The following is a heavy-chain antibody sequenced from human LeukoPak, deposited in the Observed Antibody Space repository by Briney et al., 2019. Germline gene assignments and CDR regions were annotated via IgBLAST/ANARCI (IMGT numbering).Heavy chain of an antibody. CDR2: IWYDGSNK. V-gene: IGHV3-33*01. D-gene: IGHD6-19*01. J-gene: IGHJ5*01. CDR1: GFTFSSYG. Sequence: GGSLRLSCAASGFTFSSYGMPWVRQAPGKGLEWVAVIWYDGSNKYYADSVKGRFTISRDNSKNTLYVQMNSLRAEDTAVYYCARDSPYSSGWYNWFDSWGQGTLVTVSS. CDR3: ARDSPYSSGWYNWFDS.